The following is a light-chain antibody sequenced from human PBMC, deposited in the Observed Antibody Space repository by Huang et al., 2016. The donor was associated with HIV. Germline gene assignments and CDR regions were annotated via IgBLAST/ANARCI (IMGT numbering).Light chain of an antibody. Sequence: DIQMTQSPSSLSASVGDTVTITCRASQSIGAYLNWYQQKPGRAPKLLMYGASTLHSAVSSRVGGSRSGTEFILTITSLQPEDFATYFCQQSSTSLPLTFGGGTKVE. CDR1: QSIGAY. J-gene: IGKJ4*01. CDR3: QQSSTSLPLT. V-gene: IGKV1-39*01. CDR2: GAS.